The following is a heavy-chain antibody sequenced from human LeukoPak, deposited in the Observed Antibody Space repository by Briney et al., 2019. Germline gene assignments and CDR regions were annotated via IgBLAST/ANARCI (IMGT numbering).Heavy chain of an antibody. V-gene: IGHV3-30*03. CDR2: ISYDGSNK. Sequence: GGSLRLSCAASGFTFSDYYMSWIRQAPGKGLEWVAVISYDGSNKYYADSVKGRFTISRDNSKNTLYLQMNSLRAEDTAVYYCASDPGLYGDYNVDYWGQGTLVTVSS. D-gene: IGHD4-17*01. CDR1: GFTFSDYY. J-gene: IGHJ4*02. CDR3: ASDPGLYGDYNVDY.